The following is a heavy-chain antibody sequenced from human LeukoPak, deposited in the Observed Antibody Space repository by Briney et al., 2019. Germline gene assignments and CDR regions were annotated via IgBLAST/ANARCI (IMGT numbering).Heavy chain of an antibody. Sequence: GGSLRLSCAASGFTVSSNYMSWVRQAPGKGLEWVSVIYSGGSTYYADSVKGRFTISRDNSKNTLYLQMNSLRAEDTAVYYCATSQYDILTGYYMTFDYWGQGTLVTVSS. D-gene: IGHD3-9*01. J-gene: IGHJ4*02. V-gene: IGHV3-66*01. CDR3: ATSQYDILTGYYMTFDY. CDR2: IYSGGST. CDR1: GFTVSSNY.